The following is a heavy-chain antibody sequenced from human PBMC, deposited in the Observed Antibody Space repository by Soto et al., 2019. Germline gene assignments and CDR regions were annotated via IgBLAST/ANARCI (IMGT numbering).Heavy chain of an antibody. CDR3: AKEEEKGVYYDILTGYYMPLGYYYYYKDV. CDR2: ISGSGGST. V-gene: IGHV3-23*01. D-gene: IGHD3-9*01. Sequence: PGGSLRLSCAAYGFTFSSYAMSWVRQAPGKGLEWVSAISGSGGSTYYADSVKGRFTISRDNSKNTLYLQMNSLRAEDTAVYYCAKEEEKGVYYDILTGYYMPLGYYYYYKDVWGKGTTVTVSS. J-gene: IGHJ6*03. CDR1: GFTFSSYA.